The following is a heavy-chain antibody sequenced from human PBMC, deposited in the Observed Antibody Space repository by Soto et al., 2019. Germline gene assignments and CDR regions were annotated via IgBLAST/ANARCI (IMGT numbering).Heavy chain of an antibody. Sequence: SETLSLTCAVSGYSISSGYYWGWIRQPPGKGLEWIGSIYHSGSTYYNPSLKRRVTISVDTSKNQFSLKLSSVLAADTAVYYCARSAGAQGNYYYYGMDDWGQGTTVTVS. CDR1: GYSISSGYY. CDR3: ARSAGAQGNYYYYGMDD. J-gene: IGHJ6*02. D-gene: IGHD3-10*01. CDR2: IYHSGST. V-gene: IGHV4-38-2*01.